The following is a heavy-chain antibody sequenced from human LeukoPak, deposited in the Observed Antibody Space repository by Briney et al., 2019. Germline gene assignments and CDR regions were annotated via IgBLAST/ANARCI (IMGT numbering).Heavy chain of an antibody. V-gene: IGHV4-39*01. CDR1: GDSISSSNFY. CDR2: IYYRGTT. J-gene: IGHJ5*02. D-gene: IGHD4-17*01. CDR3: ARSPSDYGDNWFDP. Sequence: SETLSLTCSVSGDSISSSNFYWAWIRQPPGGGLEWIGNIYYRGTTYYNPSLKSRITISVDTSKNQFSLRLNSVTAADTAVYYCARSPSDYGDNWFDPWGQGTLVTVSS.